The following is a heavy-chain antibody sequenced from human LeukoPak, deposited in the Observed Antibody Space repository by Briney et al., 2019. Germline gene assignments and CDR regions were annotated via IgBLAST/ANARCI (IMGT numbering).Heavy chain of an antibody. J-gene: IGHJ4*02. V-gene: IGHV3-11*01. Sequence: GGSLRLSCAASGFTFSDYYMSWIRQTPGKGLEWVSYISSSGSTIYYADSVKGRFTISRDNAKNSLYLQMNSLRAEDTAVYYCAREGAYYYDSFLDYWGQGTLVTVSS. CDR2: ISSSGSTI. CDR3: AREGAYYYDSFLDY. D-gene: IGHD3-22*01. CDR1: GFTFSDYY.